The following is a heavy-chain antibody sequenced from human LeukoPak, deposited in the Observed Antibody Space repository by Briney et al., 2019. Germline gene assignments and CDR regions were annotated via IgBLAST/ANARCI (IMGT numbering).Heavy chain of an antibody. D-gene: IGHD4-17*01. V-gene: IGHV3-53*01. Sequence: GGSLRLSCEASGLTVRNNYMNWVRQAPGKGLEWVSVIHNDVTTHYADSVRGRFTVSSDTPENTVFLQMNSLRAEDTAVYYCILTTVTTSIEYWGPGTLVTVS. CDR1: GLTVRNNY. CDR3: ILTTVTTSIEY. CDR2: IHNDVTT. J-gene: IGHJ4*02.